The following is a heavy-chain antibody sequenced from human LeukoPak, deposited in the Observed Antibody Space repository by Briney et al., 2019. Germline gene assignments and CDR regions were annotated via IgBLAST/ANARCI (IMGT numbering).Heavy chain of an antibody. CDR3: ARDPPRIVVVVAATNYYGMDV. D-gene: IGHD2-15*01. Sequence: ASVKVSCKASGYTFTSYGISWVRQAPGQGLEWMGWISACNGNTNYAQKLQGRVTMTTDTSTSTAYMELRSLRSDDTAVYYCARDPPRIVVVVAATNYYGMDVWGQGTTVTVSS. CDR1: GYTFTSYG. J-gene: IGHJ6*02. CDR2: ISACNGNT. V-gene: IGHV1-18*01.